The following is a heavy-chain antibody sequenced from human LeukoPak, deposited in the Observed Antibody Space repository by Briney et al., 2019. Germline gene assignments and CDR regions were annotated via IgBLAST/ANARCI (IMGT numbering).Heavy chain of an antibody. J-gene: IGHJ3*02. D-gene: IGHD6-13*01. Sequence: PGRSLRLSCAASGFTFDDYAMHWVRQAPGKGLEWVSGISWNSGSIGYADSVKGRFTISRENAKNSLYLQMNSLRAEDMALYYCAKETGSSSWLGAFDIWGQGTMVTVSS. V-gene: IGHV3-9*03. CDR2: ISWNSGSI. CDR1: GFTFDDYA. CDR3: AKETGSSSWLGAFDI.